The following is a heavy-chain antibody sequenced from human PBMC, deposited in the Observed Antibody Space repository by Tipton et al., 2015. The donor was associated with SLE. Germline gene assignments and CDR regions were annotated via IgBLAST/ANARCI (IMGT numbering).Heavy chain of an antibody. CDR1: GLTFSGYT. V-gene: IGHV3-30*04. CDR3: AGALILNFDY. CDR2: ASYDGSNK. D-gene: IGHD2/OR15-2a*01. Sequence: SLRLSCAASGLTFSGYTMHWVRQAPGKGLEWVAVASYDGSNKYYADSVKGRFTISRDNSKNTLYLQMNSLRAEDTAVYYCAGALILNFDYWGQGTLVTVSS. J-gene: IGHJ4*02.